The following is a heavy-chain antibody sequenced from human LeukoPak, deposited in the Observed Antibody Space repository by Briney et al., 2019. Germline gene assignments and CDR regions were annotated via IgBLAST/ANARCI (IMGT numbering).Heavy chain of an antibody. CDR1: GFTFSSYT. CDR2: ISSSSSYI. Sequence: GGSLRLSCAGSGFTFSSYTMNWVRQAPGKGLEWVTSISSSSSYIYYADSVKGRFTISRDNAKNSLYLQMNSLRAEDTAVYYCASISGPGIAVAGTGNWGQGTLVTVSS. J-gene: IGHJ4*02. V-gene: IGHV3-21*01. D-gene: IGHD6-19*01. CDR3: ASISGPGIAVAGTGN.